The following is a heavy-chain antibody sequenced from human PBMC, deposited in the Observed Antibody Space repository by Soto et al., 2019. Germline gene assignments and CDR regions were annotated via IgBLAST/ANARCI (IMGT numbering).Heavy chain of an antibody. D-gene: IGHD2-15*01. V-gene: IGHV4-59*01. CDR2: IYYSGST. J-gene: IGHJ6*02. Sequence: SETLSLTCTVSGGSISSYYWSWIRQPPGKGLEWIGYIYYSGSTNYNPSLKSRVTISVDTSKNQFSLKLSSVTAADTAVYYCARARGLTSSVVVAATPYYYYGMDVWGQGTTVTVSS. CDR3: ARARGLTSSVVVAATPYYYYGMDV. CDR1: GGSISSYY.